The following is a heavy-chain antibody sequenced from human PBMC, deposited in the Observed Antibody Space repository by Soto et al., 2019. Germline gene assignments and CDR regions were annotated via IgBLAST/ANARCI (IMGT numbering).Heavy chain of an antibody. V-gene: IGHV5-10-1*01. Sequence: GESLKISCKGSGYSFTSYWISWVRQMPGKGLEWMGRIDPSDSYTNYSPSFQGHVTISADKSIITAYLQWSSLKASDTAMYYCASSPRGYCSSTSCRELGNYYGMDVWGQGTTVTVSS. CDR1: GYSFTSYW. CDR3: ASSPRGYCSSTSCRELGNYYGMDV. J-gene: IGHJ6*02. CDR2: IDPSDSYT. D-gene: IGHD2-2*01.